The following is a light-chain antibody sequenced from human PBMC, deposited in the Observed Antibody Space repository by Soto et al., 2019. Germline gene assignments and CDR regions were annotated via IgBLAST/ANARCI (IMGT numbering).Light chain of an antibody. J-gene: IGKJ4*01. CDR2: DAS. CDR3: QQRSDWPTLT. Sequence: EIVLTQSPATLSLSPGERATLSCRASQSVGRYLAWYQQKPGQAPRLLIYDASTRATGIPAKFSGSGSGTDFTLTISSLETEDFAVYYCQQRSDWPTLTFGGGTKVEIK. CDR1: QSVGRY. V-gene: IGKV3-11*01.